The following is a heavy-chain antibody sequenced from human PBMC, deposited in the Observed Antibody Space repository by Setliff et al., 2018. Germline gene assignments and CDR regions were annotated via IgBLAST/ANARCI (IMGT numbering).Heavy chain of an antibody. J-gene: IGHJ5*01. Sequence: ETLSLSCVVSGLTVSNDFMGWVRQAPGKGLEWVSVIYNIGETRYADSVKGRFTISRDKSKNTLYLHLSSLRVEDTATYYCARDRGGTNPWFDFWGQGTQVTVSS. V-gene: IGHV3-53*01. CDR1: GLTVSNDF. D-gene: IGHD3-10*01. CDR2: IYNIGET. CDR3: ARDRGGTNPWFDF.